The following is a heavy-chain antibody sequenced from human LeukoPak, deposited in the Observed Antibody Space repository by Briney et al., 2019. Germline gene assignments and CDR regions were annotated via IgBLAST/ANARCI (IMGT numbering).Heavy chain of an antibody. J-gene: IGHJ4*02. V-gene: IGHV1-2*02. D-gene: IGHD3-22*01. Sequence: GASVKVSCKAAGYSFSGHYIHWVRQAPGQGLEWMGWINPNSGATNYAQKFQGTVTMTRDTSTNTAYMQLSRLRSDDTAVYYCARHHNYFDTTDHYGMDCWGQGTLVTVSS. CDR2: INPNSGAT. CDR1: GYSFSGHY. CDR3: ARHHNYFDTTDHYGMDC.